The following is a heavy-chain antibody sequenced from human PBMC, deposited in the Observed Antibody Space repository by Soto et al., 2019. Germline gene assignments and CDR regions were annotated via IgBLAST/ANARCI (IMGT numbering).Heavy chain of an antibody. CDR2: IIPILGIA. D-gene: IGHD2-2*01. CDR3: ARDPPTVLPAAIADY. Sequence: QVQLVQSGAEVKKPGSSVKVSCKASGGTFSSYTISWVRQAPGQGLEWMGRIIPILGIANYAQKFQGRVTITADKSTSPAYMELRSLRSEDTAVYYCARDPPTVLPAAIADYWGQGTLVTVAS. CDR1: GGTFSSYT. J-gene: IGHJ4*02. V-gene: IGHV1-69*08.